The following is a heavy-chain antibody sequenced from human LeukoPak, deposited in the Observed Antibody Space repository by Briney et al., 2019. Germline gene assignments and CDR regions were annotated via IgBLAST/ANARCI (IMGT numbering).Heavy chain of an antibody. V-gene: IGHV1-18*01. Sequence: ASVKVSCKASGYTFTSYGISWVRQAPGQGLEWMGWISAYNGNTNYAQKLQGRVTMTTDTSTSTAYMELRSLRSDDTAVYYCARDRATVPAADWFDPWGQGTLVTVSS. J-gene: IGHJ5*02. D-gene: IGHD2-2*01. CDR3: ARDRATVPAADWFDP. CDR1: GYTFTSYG. CDR2: ISAYNGNT.